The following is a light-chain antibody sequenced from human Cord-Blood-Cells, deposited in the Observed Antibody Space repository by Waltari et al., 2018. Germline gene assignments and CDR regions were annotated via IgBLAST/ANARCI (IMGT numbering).Light chain of an antibody. CDR1: QDISNY. CDR2: DAS. J-gene: IGKJ4*01. Sequence: DSQMTQSPSYLSASVGGRVTITCQARQDISNYVNWYQQKPGKAPKLLSDDASNLETGVPSRFSVSGSGTDFTFTISSLQPEDIAAYYCHQYDNLPLTFGRGTKVEIK. V-gene: IGKV1-33*01. CDR3: HQYDNLPLT.